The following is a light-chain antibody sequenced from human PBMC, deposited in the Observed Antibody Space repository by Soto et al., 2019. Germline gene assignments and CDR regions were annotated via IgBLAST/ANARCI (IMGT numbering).Light chain of an antibody. CDR1: QDITNY. CDR2: DAS. J-gene: IGKJ4*01. V-gene: IGKV1-33*01. CDR3: QQYDNLPLT. Sequence: DTQMTQSPSSLSASVGDRVTITCQASQDITNYLHWFQQKPGKAPKLLIYDASNLETGVPSRFSGSGSGTDFTFTISSLQPEDIATYYCQQYDNLPLTFGGGTKVEIK.